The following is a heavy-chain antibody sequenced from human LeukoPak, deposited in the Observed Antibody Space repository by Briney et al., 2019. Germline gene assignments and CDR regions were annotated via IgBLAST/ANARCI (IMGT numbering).Heavy chain of an antibody. V-gene: IGHV1-69*04. CDR1: GGTFSSYA. D-gene: IGHD3-9*01. CDR3: AILTGYYSPRGVNHSTGFDY. Sequence: SVKVSCKASGGTFSSYAISWVRQAPGQGLEWMGRIIPILGIANYAQKFQGRVTITADKSTSTAYMELSSLRSEDTAVYYCAILTGYYSPRGVNHSTGFDYWGQGTLVTVSS. CDR2: IIPILGIA. J-gene: IGHJ4*02.